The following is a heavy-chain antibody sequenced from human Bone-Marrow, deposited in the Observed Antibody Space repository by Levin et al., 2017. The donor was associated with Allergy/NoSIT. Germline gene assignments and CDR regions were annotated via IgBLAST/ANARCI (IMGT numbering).Heavy chain of an antibody. J-gene: IGHJ5*02. CDR1: GGSISSYY. D-gene: IGHD2-2*01. V-gene: IGHV4-59*01. CDR2: IYYSGST. CDR3: ARAYQLLTNWFDP. Sequence: PSETLSLTCTVSGGSISSYYWSWIRQPPGKGLEWIGYIYYSGSTNYNPSLKSRVTISVDTSKNQFSLKLSSVTAADTAVYYCARAYQLLTNWFDPWGQGTLVTVSS.